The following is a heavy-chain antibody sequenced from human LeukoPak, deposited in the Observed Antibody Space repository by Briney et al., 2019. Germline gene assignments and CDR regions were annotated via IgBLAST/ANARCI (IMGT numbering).Heavy chain of an antibody. D-gene: IGHD6-13*01. J-gene: IGHJ4*02. CDR3: ARESIAAAGTDY. CDR2: ISAYNGNT. CDR1: GGSFSSFA. Sequence: GSSVKVSCKTSGGSFSSFAINWVRQAPGQGLEWMGRISAYNGNTNYAQKLQGRVTMTTDTSTSTAYMKLRSLRSDDTAVYYCARESIAAAGTDYWGQGTLVTVSS. V-gene: IGHV1-18*01.